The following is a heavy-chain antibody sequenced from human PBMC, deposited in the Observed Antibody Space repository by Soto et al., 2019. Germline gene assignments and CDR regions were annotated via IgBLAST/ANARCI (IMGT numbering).Heavy chain of an antibody. CDR1: SVSNAW. V-gene: IGHV3-15*07. CDR2: IKSKTDGGTT. J-gene: IGHJ4*02. Sequence: SVSNAWMNWVRQAPGKGLEWVGRIKSKTDGGTTDYAAPVKGRFTISRDDSKNTLYLQMYSLKTEDTAVYYCTTDLSDDSSGYYYPDWGQGTLVTVSS. CDR3: TTDLSDDSSGYYYPD. D-gene: IGHD3-22*01.